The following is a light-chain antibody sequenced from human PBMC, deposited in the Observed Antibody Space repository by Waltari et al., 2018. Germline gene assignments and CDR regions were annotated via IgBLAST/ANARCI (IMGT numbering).Light chain of an antibody. CDR1: QSLRSH. Sequence: CRASQSLRSHCTWFQQKPGQPPRLLIYGTSTRAAGIPARFSGSGSGTDFSLTISSLQPEDFATYYCQQYDIWPWTFGQGTRVE. CDR3: QQYDIWPWT. J-gene: IGKJ1*01. CDR2: GTS. V-gene: IGKV3D-15*01.